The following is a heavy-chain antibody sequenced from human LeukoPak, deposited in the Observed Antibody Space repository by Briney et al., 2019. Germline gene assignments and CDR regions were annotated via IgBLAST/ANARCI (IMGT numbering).Heavy chain of an antibody. CDR1: GGSISSSSYY. V-gene: IGHV4-39*07. CDR2: IYYSGST. Sequence: SETLSLTCTVSGGSISSSSYYWGWIRQPPGKGLEWIGSIYYSGSTYYNPSLESRVTISVDTSKNQFSLKLSSVTAADTAVYYCARDRDGYNLWGQGTLVTVSS. D-gene: IGHD5-24*01. CDR3: ARDRDGYNL. J-gene: IGHJ4*02.